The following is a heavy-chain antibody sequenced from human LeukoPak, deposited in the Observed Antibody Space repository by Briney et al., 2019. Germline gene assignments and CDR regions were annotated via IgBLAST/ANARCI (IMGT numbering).Heavy chain of an antibody. CDR2: INPNSGGT. CDR3: ARDSPGEYGGNLPPDY. D-gene: IGHD4-23*01. Sequence: ASVKVSCKASGYTFTGYYMHWVRQAPGQGLEWMGWINPNSGGTNYAQKFQGRVTMTRDTSISTAYMELSRLRSDDTAVYYCARDSPGEYGGNLPPDYWGQGTLVTVSS. V-gene: IGHV1-2*02. CDR1: GYTFTGYY. J-gene: IGHJ4*02.